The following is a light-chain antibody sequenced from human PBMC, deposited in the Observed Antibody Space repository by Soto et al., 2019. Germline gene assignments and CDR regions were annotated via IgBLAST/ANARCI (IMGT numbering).Light chain of an antibody. V-gene: IGKV2-30*01. CDR3: MQGARWPYT. CDR1: DSPVITDGDTL. J-gene: IGKJ2*01. Sequence: IVLTQSPLSLPVTLGQPASISCRSSDSPVITDGDTLLNWFQQRPGQSPRRLIYRVSNRDFGVPDKFSGSGSGTEFTLKISSVEAEDVAIYYCMQGARWPYTFGQGTKLEI. CDR2: RVS.